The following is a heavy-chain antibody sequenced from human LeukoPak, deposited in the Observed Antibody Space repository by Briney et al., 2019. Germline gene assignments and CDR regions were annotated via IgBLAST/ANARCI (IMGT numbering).Heavy chain of an antibody. V-gene: IGHV4-30-2*01. J-gene: IGHJ5*01. CDR1: GYAITSGGFS. D-gene: IGHD3-10*01. Sequence: SQTLSLTCTVSGYAITSGGFSWNWLRQPPGKGLEWIGSIYDRGPAYYNPSLKSRFTISVDRPKNQFFLNVTSLTAADTAVYYCARSRQASGLFNSWGQGTLVVVSS. CDR2: IYDRGPA. CDR3: ARSRQASGLFNS.